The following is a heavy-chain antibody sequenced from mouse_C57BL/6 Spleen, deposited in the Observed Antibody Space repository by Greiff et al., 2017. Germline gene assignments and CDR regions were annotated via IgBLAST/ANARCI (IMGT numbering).Heavy chain of an antibody. CDR1: GYTFTSYW. Sequence: QVQLQQPGAELVKPGASVKLSCKASGYTFTSYWMQWVKQRPGQGLEWIGEIDPSASYTNYNQKLQGKATLTVDTSSSTAYMQLSSLTSEDSAVYYCARGPYFDVWGTGTTVTVSS. J-gene: IGHJ1*03. CDR2: IDPSASYT. V-gene: IGHV1-50*01. CDR3: ARGPYFDV.